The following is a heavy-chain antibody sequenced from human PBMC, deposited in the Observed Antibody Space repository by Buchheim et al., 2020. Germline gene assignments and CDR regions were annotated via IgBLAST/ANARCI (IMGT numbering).Heavy chain of an antibody. CDR2: IKKDGSEK. D-gene: IGHD5-12*01. CDR3: ATEAEWLRTTGDY. CDR1: GFTFSSSW. V-gene: IGHV3-7*04. Sequence: EVQVLEAGGGLVQPGESLRLSCAVSGFTFSSSWMSWVRQAPGKGLEWVATIKKDGSEKYYVGSVKGRFTISRDNTKNSLFLQMSSLRADDTAVYYCATEAEWLRTTGDYWGQGTL. J-gene: IGHJ4*02.